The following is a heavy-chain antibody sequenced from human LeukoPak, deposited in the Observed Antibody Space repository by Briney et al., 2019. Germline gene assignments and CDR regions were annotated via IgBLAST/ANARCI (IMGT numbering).Heavy chain of an antibody. J-gene: IGHJ4*02. D-gene: IGHD2-15*01. CDR3: ARDSNVVVAATSTFDY. Sequence: SVKVSCKASGGTFSSYAISWVRQAPGQGLEWMGGIIPIFGTANYAQKFQGRVTITADKSTSTAYMELSSLRSEDTAVYYCARDSNVVVAATSTFDYWGQGTLVTVSS. V-gene: IGHV1-69*06. CDR1: GGTFSSYA. CDR2: IIPIFGTA.